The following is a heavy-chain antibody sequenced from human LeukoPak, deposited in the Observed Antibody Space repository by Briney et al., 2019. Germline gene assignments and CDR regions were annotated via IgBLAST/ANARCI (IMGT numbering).Heavy chain of an antibody. J-gene: IGHJ4*02. D-gene: IGHD6-6*01. V-gene: IGHV3-74*01. CDR1: GFTFSSYW. Sequence: GGSLRLSCAASGFTFSSYWMHWVRQAPGKGLVWVSRITSDGTSTSCADSVKGRFTVSRDNAKNTLYLQMNSLGAEDTAVYYCARSSSSGYDYWAREPWSPSPQ. CDR3: ARSSSSGYDY. CDR2: ITSDGTST.